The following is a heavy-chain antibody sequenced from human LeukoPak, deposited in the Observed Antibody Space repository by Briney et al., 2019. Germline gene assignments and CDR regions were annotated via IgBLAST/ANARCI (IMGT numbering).Heavy chain of an antibody. V-gene: IGHV3-74*01. Sequence: PGGSLRLSCAASGFTFSSCWMHWVRQAPGKGLVWVSRINSDGSSTSYADSVKGRFTISRDNAKNTLYLQMNSLRAEDTAVYYCARGGHNYYGMDVWGQGTTVTVSS. D-gene: IGHD1-26*01. CDR2: INSDGSST. CDR3: ARGGHNYYGMDV. J-gene: IGHJ6*02. CDR1: GFTFSSCW.